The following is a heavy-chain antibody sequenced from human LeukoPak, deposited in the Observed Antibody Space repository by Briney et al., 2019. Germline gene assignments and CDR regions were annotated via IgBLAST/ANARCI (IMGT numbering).Heavy chain of an antibody. D-gene: IGHD3-22*01. Sequence: PSETLSLTCTLSGGSISRYFWSWFRQPPENGLEWIGYIYYIVSTNYNPSLKSRVTVSVDTSKTHFSLKLSSVTAADTAVYYCARHEGDTSGSYLYNWFDPWGQGTLVTVSS. V-gene: IGHV4-59*08. CDR3: ARHEGDTSGSYLYNWFDP. CDR2: IYYIVST. J-gene: IGHJ5*02. CDR1: GGSISRYF.